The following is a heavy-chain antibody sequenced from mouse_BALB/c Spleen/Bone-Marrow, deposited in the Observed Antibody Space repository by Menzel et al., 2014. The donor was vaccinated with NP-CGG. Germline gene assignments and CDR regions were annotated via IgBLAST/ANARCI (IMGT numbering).Heavy chain of an antibody. CDR3: ARARSTVITTWYFDV. V-gene: IGHV1S41*01. D-gene: IGHD2-4*01. J-gene: IGHJ1*01. CDR1: GYTFTSYW. CDR2: FAPGSGNT. Sequence: DLVKPGASVKLSCKASGYTFTSYWINWIKQRPGQGLEWIGRFAPGSGNTYYNEMFKGKATLTVDTSSSTAYIQLSSLSSEDSAVYFCARARSTVITTWYFDVWGAGTTV.